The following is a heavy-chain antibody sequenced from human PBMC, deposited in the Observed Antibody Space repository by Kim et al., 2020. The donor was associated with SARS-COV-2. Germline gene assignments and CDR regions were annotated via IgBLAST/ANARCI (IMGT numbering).Heavy chain of an antibody. CDR1: GGSIRSSSYY. Sequence: SETLSLTCTVSGGSIRSSSYYWGWIRQPPGKGLEWIGSIYYSGSTYYNPSLKSRVTISVDTSKNQFSLKLSSVTAADTAVYYCAREGKGYCSGGSCYYY. V-gene: IGHV4-39*07. D-gene: IGHD2-15*01. CDR3: AREGKGYCSGGSCYYY. CDR2: IYYSGST. J-gene: IGHJ6*01.